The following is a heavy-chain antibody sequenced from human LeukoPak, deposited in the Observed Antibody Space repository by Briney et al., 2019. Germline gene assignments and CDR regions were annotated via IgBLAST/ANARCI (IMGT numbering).Heavy chain of an antibody. CDR2: INHSGST. J-gene: IGHJ4*02. CDR1: GGSFRGYY. CDR3: ARAKYSSSGFNLDY. D-gene: IGHD6-6*01. V-gene: IGHV4-34*01. Sequence: SETLSLTCAVYGGSFRGYYWSWIRQPPGKGLEWIGEINHSGSTNYNPSLKSRVTISVDTSKNQFSLKLSSVTAADTAVYYCARAKYSSSGFNLDYWGQGTLVTVSS.